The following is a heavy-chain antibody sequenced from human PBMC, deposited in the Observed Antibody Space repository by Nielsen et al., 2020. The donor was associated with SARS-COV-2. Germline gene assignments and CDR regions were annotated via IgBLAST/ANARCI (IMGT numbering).Heavy chain of an antibody. Sequence: SETLSLTCTVSGGSISGNTHYWDWIRQPPGKGLEWLGSVHYSENTYYNPSLKSRVTISVDTPTNQVSLKLSSVTAADTAVYYCARRLAYSSSSGDFDSWGQGTLVTVSS. CDR2: VHYSENT. CDR1: GGSISGNTHY. V-gene: IGHV4-39*01. J-gene: IGHJ4*02. D-gene: IGHD6-6*01. CDR3: ARRLAYSSSSGDFDS.